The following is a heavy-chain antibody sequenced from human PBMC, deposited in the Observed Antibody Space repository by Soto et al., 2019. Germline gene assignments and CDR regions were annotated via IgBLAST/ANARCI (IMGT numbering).Heavy chain of an antibody. V-gene: IGHV3-48*02. CDR1: GFTFSSYS. Sequence: GGSLRLSCAASGFTFSSYSMNWVRQAPGKGLEWVSYISSSSSTIYYADSVKGRFTISRDNAKNSLYLQMNSLRDEDTAVYYCARDRITMVRGVQKIYYFDYWGQGTLVTVSS. CDR3: ARDRITMVRGVQKIYYFDY. CDR2: ISSSSSTI. J-gene: IGHJ4*02. D-gene: IGHD3-10*01.